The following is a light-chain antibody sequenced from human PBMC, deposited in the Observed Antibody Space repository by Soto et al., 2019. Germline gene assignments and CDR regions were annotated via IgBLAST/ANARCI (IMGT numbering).Light chain of an antibody. CDR1: QSVSSSY. J-gene: IGKJ1*01. CDR3: QQYGSSGT. Sequence: EIVLTKSPCTLSLSPGERATLSCRASQSVSSSYLAWYQQKPGQAPRLLIYGASNRATGIPDRFSGSGSGTDFTLTISRLEPEDFAVYYCQQYGSSGTFGQGTKVDIK. CDR2: GAS. V-gene: IGKV3-20*01.